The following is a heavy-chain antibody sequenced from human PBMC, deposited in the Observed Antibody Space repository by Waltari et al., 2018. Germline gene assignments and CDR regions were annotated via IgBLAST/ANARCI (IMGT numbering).Heavy chain of an antibody. CDR3: ARHELGISQYYYNMYV. V-gene: IGHV1-69*12. CDR1: GGSFGGSG. J-gene: IGHJ6*03. CDR2: IIPMFGIP. Sequence: VPLVQSGGEVKTPGSSVKVSCKASGGSFGGSGVGWVRQAPGQGLEWMGVIIPMFGIPDFSQKFQDRLTITADESTNTVYMELSSLTSEDTAIYYCARHELGISQYYYNMYVWGQGTTVTISS. D-gene: IGHD7-27*01.